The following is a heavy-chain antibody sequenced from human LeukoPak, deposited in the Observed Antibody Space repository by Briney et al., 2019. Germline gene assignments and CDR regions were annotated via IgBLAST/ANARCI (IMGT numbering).Heavy chain of an antibody. J-gene: IGHJ2*01. CDR2: IDYSGYT. CDR1: GGSISNNIYY. D-gene: IGHD4-17*01. V-gene: IGHV4-39*01. CDR3: ARALFYYGKSYWYFDL. Sequence: PSETLSLTCTVSGGSISNNIYYWGWIRQPPGKGLDWIGSIDYSGYTYYNPSLKSRVTISIDTSKNQFSLKLSSMTAADTAVYYCARALFYYGKSYWYFDLWARGTLVTVSS.